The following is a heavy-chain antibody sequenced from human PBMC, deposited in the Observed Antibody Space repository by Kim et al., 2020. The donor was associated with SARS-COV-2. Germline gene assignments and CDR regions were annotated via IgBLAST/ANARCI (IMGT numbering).Heavy chain of an antibody. CDR3: ATAPRGYYYDSSGYYD. J-gene: IGHJ4*02. CDR1: GYTLTELS. Sequence: ASVKVSCKVSGYTLTELSMHWVRQAPGKGLEWMGGFDPEDGETIYAQKFQGRVTMTEDTSTDTAYMELSSLRSEDTAVYYCATAPRGYYYDSSGYYDWGQGTLVTVSS. D-gene: IGHD3-22*01. V-gene: IGHV1-24*01. CDR2: FDPEDGET.